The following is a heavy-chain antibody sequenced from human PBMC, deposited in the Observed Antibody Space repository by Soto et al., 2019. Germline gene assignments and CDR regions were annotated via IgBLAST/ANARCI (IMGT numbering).Heavy chain of an antibody. D-gene: IGHD3-10*01. Sequence: GGSPRLSCAASGFTFSSYGMHWVRQAPGKGLKWVAVISYDGSNKYYADSVKGRFTISRDNSKNTLYLQMNSLRAEDTAVYYCAKNLDYGFRLQVIFAYWGQGTLVTVSS. CDR2: ISYDGSNK. CDR3: AKNLDYGFRLQVIFAY. V-gene: IGHV3-30*18. CDR1: GFTFSSYG. J-gene: IGHJ4*02.